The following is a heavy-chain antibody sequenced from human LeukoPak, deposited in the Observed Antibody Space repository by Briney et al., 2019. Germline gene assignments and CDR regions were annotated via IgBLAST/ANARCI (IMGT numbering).Heavy chain of an antibody. D-gene: IGHD2-21*02. CDR1: GFSFSSYG. CDR3: AKVTPGSTARKSGLDF. Sequence: GGSLRLSCAASGFSFSSYGMHWVRQTPGKGLEWVAVMSFDGSNIYYVDSVKGRFTISRDNSKNTLYLQMNSLRVEDTALYYCAKVTPGSTARKSGLDFWGQGTLVTVSS. CDR2: MSFDGSNI. J-gene: IGHJ4*02. V-gene: IGHV3-30*18.